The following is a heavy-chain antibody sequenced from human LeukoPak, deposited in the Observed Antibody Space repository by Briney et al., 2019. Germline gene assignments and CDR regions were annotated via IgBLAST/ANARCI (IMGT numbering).Heavy chain of an antibody. CDR3: ARILRVKEKYQLLSYYFDY. CDR1: GFTVSSNY. D-gene: IGHD2-2*01. Sequence: PGGSLRLSCAASGFTVSSNYMSWVRQAPGKGLEWVSVIYSGGSTYYADSVKGRFTISRDNSKNTLYLQMNSLRAEDTAVCYCARILRVKEKYQLLSYYFDYWGQGTLVTVSS. CDR2: IYSGGST. J-gene: IGHJ4*02. V-gene: IGHV3-53*01.